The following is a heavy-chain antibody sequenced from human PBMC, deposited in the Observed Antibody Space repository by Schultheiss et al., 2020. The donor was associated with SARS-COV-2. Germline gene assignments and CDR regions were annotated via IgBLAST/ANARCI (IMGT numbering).Heavy chain of an antibody. CDR1: GYTFIDYH. V-gene: IGHV1-2*04. CDR2: INPNSGDT. Sequence: ASVKVSCWASGYTFIDYHMHWVRQAPGQGLEWMGWINPNSGDTNYAQKFQGSVTMTRDTSTSTAYMELRSLRSDDTAVYYCAADSGANDAFDIWGQGTMVTVAS. CDR3: AADSGANDAFDI. D-gene: IGHD3-10*01. J-gene: IGHJ3*02.